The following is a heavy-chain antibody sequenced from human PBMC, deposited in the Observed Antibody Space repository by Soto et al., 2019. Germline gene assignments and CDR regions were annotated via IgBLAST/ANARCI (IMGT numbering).Heavy chain of an antibody. D-gene: IGHD5-18*01. Sequence: QVQLQESGPGLVKPSQTLSLTCTVSGGSINSGGYCWSWIRQHPGKGLDWIGCISYGGSTSYNPSLNSRVTISVDTSKNQFSLKLSSVTAADTAVYYCSRGILVWGQATLITVSS. V-gene: IGHV4-31*03. CDR3: SRGILV. J-gene: IGHJ4*02. CDR1: GGSINSGGYC. CDR2: ISYGGST.